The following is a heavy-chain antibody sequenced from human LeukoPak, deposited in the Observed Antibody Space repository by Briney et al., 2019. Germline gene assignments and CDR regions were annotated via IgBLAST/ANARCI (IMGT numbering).Heavy chain of an antibody. Sequence: SETLSLTCAASGGSISSSYWSWIRQPPGKGLEWIGYIYYSGSTNYNPSLKSRVTISLDTSKNQFSLRLSSVTAADTALYYCARRMAVASTFDIWGQGTMVTVSS. J-gene: IGHJ3*02. D-gene: IGHD6-19*01. CDR3: ARRMAVASTFDI. CDR2: IYYSGST. CDR1: GGSISSSY. V-gene: IGHV4-59*08.